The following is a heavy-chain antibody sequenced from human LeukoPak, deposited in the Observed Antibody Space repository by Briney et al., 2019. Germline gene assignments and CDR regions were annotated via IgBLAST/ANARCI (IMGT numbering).Heavy chain of an antibody. CDR1: GFTFSDYY. CDR2: ISSSGSTI. D-gene: IGHD2-2*01. V-gene: IGHV3-11*04. Sequence: GGSLRLSCAASGFTFSDYYMSWIRRAPGKGLEWVSYISSSGSTIYYADSVKGRFTISRDNAKNSLYLQMNSLRAEDTAVYYCARDLGDIVVVNWFDPWGQGTLVTVSS. J-gene: IGHJ5*02. CDR3: ARDLGDIVVVNWFDP.